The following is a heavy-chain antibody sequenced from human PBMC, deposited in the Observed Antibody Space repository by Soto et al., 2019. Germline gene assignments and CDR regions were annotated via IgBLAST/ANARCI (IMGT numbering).Heavy chain of an antibody. CDR3: ARGHSGSYRTGEGYYYGMDV. V-gene: IGHV4-39*07. D-gene: IGHD1-26*01. CDR1: GGSISRSSYY. J-gene: IGHJ6*02. Sequence: SDTLSLTCTVSGGSISRSSYYWGWIRQPPGKGLEWIGSIYYSGSTYYNPSLKSRVTISVDTSKNQFSLKLSSVTAADTAVYYCARGHSGSYRTGEGYYYGMDVWGQGTTVTVSS. CDR2: IYYSGST.